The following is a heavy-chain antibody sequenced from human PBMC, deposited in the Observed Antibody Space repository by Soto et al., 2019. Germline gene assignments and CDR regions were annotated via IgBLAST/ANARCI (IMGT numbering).Heavy chain of an antibody. V-gene: IGHV3-30*18. D-gene: IGHD3-3*01. CDR2: IAADGLAQ. J-gene: IGHJ2*01. Sequence: QVQLVEAGGGVVQPGRSLRLSCAASGFTYSTFGMHWVRQAPGKGLEWVAVIAADGLAQYYADSVKGRFTISRDNSENTLFLHMNNLGAEDTAVYYCAKEFFSPQAYWFFDLWGRGTLVTVSS. CDR3: AKEFFSPQAYWFFDL. CDR1: GFTYSTFG.